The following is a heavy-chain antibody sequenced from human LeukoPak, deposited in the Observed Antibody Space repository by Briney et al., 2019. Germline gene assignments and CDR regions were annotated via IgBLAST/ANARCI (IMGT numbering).Heavy chain of an antibody. J-gene: IGHJ6*02. V-gene: IGHV3-13*01. Sequence: PGGSLRLSCAASGFTFSSYDMNWVRQAPGKGLEWVSAIGTAGDTYYPVSVKGRFTISRENSKNTLYLQMNSPRAGDTAVYYCARDLRFGDYSHYYGMDVWGQGATVTVSS. CDR2: IGTAGDT. D-gene: IGHD3-10*01. CDR3: ARDLRFGDYSHYYGMDV. CDR1: GFTFSSYD.